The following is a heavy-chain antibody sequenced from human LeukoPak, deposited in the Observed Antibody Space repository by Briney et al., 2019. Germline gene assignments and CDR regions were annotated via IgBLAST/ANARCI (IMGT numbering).Heavy chain of an antibody. CDR2: ISGSGGST. D-gene: IGHD6-19*01. V-gene: IGHV3-23*01. J-gene: IGHJ4*02. Sequence: PGGSLGLSCAASGFTFSSYAMSWVRQAPGKGLEWVSAISGSGGSTYYADSVKGRFTISRDNSRNTLYLQMNSLRAEDTAVYYCAKDSGTYSSGWPGGNFDYWGQGTLVTVSS. CDR3: AKDSGTYSSGWPGGNFDY. CDR1: GFTFSSYA.